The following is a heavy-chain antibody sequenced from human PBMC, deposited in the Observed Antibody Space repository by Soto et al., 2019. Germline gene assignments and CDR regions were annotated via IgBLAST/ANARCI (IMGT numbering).Heavy chain of an antibody. CDR2: ISYDGSNK. J-gene: IGHJ4*02. Sequence: GGSLRLSCAASGFTFSSYAMHWVRQAPGKGLEWVAVISYDGSNKYYADSVKGRFTISRDNSKNTLYLQMNSLRAEDTAVYYCARHESYSSSWYASFDYWGQGTLVTVSS. D-gene: IGHD6-13*01. V-gene: IGHV3-30-3*01. CDR3: ARHESYSSSWYASFDY. CDR1: GFTFSSYA.